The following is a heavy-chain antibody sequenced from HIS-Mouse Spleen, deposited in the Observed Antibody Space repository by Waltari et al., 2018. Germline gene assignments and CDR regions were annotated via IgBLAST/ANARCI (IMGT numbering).Heavy chain of an antibody. CDR2: IYYSGGT. V-gene: IGHV4-39*07. Sequence: QLQLQESGPGLVKPSETLSLTCTVSGVSISSSSYYWGWIRQPPGKGLEWIGSIYYSGGTSSNPSLKSRVTISVDTSKNQFSLKLSSVTAADTAVYYCAREIPYSSSWYDWYFDLWGRGTLVTVSS. J-gene: IGHJ2*01. CDR3: AREIPYSSSWYDWYFDL. D-gene: IGHD6-13*01. CDR1: GVSISSSSYY.